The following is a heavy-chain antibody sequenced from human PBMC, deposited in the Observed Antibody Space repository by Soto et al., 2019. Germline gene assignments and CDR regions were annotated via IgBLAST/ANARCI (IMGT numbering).Heavy chain of an antibody. CDR3: AIADYGDDDY. CDR1: GYTFSTST. V-gene: IGHV1-18*04. J-gene: IGHJ4*02. D-gene: IGHD4-17*01. CDR2: IKAYSGST. Sequence: LVQSGAEAKKPGTPWKVSCKAPGYTFSTSTIGWVRQAPGQGLEWMGWIKAYSGSTNYAPKLQGRVTMTTDTSTSTAYLELRSLTSDDTAMYYCAIADYGDDDYWGQGTLVTVSS.